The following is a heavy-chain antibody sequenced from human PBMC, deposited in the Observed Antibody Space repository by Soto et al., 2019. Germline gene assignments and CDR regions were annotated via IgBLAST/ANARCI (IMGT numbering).Heavy chain of an antibody. J-gene: IGHJ3*02. CDR3: ASEEGYSSSSYDAFDI. V-gene: IGHV1-69*01. CDR1: GGTFSSYA. CDR2: IIPIFGTA. Sequence: QVQLVQSGAEVKKPGSSVKVSSKASGGTFSSYAISWVRQAPGQGLEWMGGIIPIFGTANYAQKFQGRVTITADESTSTAYMELSSLRSEDTAVYYCASEEGYSSSSYDAFDIWGQGTMVTVSS. D-gene: IGHD6-6*01.